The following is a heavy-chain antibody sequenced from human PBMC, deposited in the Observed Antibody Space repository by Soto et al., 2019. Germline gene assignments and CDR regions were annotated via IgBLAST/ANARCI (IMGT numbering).Heavy chain of an antibody. CDR1: GFTFGSYG. CDR3: AKDVLRFLEWLAFYGMDV. Sequence: QVQLVESGGGVVQPGRSLRLSCAASGFTFGSYGMHWVRQAPGKGLEWVAVISYDGSNKYYADSVKGRFTISRDNSKNTLYLQMNSLRAEDTAVYYCAKDVLRFLEWLAFYGMDVWGQGTTVTVSS. CDR2: ISYDGSNK. J-gene: IGHJ6*02. D-gene: IGHD3-3*01. V-gene: IGHV3-30*18.